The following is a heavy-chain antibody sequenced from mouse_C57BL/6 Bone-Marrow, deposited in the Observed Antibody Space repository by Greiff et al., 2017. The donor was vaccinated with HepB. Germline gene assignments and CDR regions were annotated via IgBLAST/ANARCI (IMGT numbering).Heavy chain of an antibody. CDR1: GFSLTSYG. J-gene: IGHJ4*01. Sequence: VQLVESGPGLVAPSQSLSITCTVSGFSLTSYGVHWVRQPPGKGLEWLVVIWSDGSTTYNSALKSRLSISKDNSKSQVFLKMNSLQTDDTAMYYCARSSYYSNYEDAMDYWGQGTSVTVSS. D-gene: IGHD2-5*01. V-gene: IGHV2-6*03. CDR3: ARSSYYSNYEDAMDY. CDR2: IWSDGST.